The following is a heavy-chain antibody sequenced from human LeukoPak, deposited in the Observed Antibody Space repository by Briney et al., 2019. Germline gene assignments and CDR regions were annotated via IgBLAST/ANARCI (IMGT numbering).Heavy chain of an antibody. CDR2: IYYSGST. CDR1: GGPTSSTSYC. Sequence: SETLSLTYTVSGGPTSSTSYCWGWIRQPPGKGLEWIASIYYSGSTYDNPSLRSRVTISFDTSKTQFSLRLGSVTAADTAIYYCARHVRCITPSFHSAPTNVGYWHRGTLVTVSS. CDR3: ARHVRCITPSFHSAPTNVGY. V-gene: IGHV4-39*01. J-gene: IGHJ4*02. D-gene: IGHD3-10*01.